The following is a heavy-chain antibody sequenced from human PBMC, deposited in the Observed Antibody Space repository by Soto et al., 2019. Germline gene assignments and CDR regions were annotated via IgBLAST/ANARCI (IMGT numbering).Heavy chain of an antibody. V-gene: IGHV3-30-3*01. CDR1: GFTFSSYA. CDR2: ISYDGSNK. D-gene: IGHD3-10*01. J-gene: IGHJ4*02. Sequence: QVQLVESGGGVVQPGRSLRLSCAASGFTFSSYAMHWVRQAPGKGLEWVAVISYDGSNKYYADSVKGRFTISRDNSKNTLYLQMNSLRAEDTAVYYCARDRGPYITMVRGVSDYWGQGTPVTVSS. CDR3: ARDRGPYITMVRGVSDY.